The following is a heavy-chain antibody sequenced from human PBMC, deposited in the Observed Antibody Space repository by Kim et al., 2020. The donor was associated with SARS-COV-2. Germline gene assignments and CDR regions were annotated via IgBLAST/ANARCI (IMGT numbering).Heavy chain of an antibody. Sequence: YYEDAVKGRFTLTRDNAKNSLYLQMNSLRAEDTAVYYCARRDIVVVVAADWGQGTLVTVSS. D-gene: IGHD2-15*01. V-gene: IGHV3-11*04. J-gene: IGHJ4*02. CDR3: ARRDIVVVVAAD.